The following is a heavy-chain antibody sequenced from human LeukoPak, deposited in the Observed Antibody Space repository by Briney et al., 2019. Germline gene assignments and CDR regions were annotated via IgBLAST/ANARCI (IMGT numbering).Heavy chain of an antibody. CDR3: ARMMAGFDY. D-gene: IGHD5-24*01. Sequence: ASVKVSCKASGDTFSSYTMTWVRQAPGQGLEWMGGIIPMFGTPNYAQKFKGRVTISADESTKTVHMELSSLRSEDAAIYYCARMMAGFDYWGQGTLVTVSS. CDR2: IIPMFGTP. J-gene: IGHJ4*02. CDR1: GDTFSSYT. V-gene: IGHV1-69*01.